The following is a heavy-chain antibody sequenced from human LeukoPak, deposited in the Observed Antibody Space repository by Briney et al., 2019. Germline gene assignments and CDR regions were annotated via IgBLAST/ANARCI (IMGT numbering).Heavy chain of an antibody. CDR1: GFTFSSYW. CDR2: IKQDGSEK. V-gene: IGHV3-7*01. D-gene: IGHD6-19*01. Sequence: GGSLILSCAASGFTFSSYWMSWVRQAPGKGLEWVANIKQDGSEKYYVDSVKGRFTISRDNAENSLYLQMNSLRAEDTAVYYCARRSVAGSLDYWGQGTLVTVSS. CDR3: ARRSVAGSLDY. J-gene: IGHJ4*02.